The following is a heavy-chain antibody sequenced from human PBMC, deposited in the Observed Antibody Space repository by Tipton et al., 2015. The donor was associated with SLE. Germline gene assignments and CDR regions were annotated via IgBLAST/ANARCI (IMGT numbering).Heavy chain of an antibody. Sequence: SLRLSCTASEFSFSTYTMNWVRQAPGMGLEWLSSIDSNGNHIYYADSVRGRFTISRDNSKNTVYLHMNSLRADDTAIYYCASASWNYGFFDYWGQGTLVTVSS. D-gene: IGHD1-7*01. CDR3: ASASWNYGFFDY. CDR1: EFSFSTYT. V-gene: IGHV3-21*04. CDR2: IDSNGNHI. J-gene: IGHJ4*02.